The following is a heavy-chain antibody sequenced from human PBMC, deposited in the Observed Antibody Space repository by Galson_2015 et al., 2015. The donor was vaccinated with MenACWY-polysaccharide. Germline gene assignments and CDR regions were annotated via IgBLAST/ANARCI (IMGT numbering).Heavy chain of an antibody. CDR2: ISSGSSTI. CDR1: GFTFSSYT. Sequence: SLRLSCAASGFTFSSYTMNWVRQAPGEGLEWLSYISSGSSTIYYADSVKGRSTISRDNAKNSLYLQINSLRAEDTAVYYCARGRLDYRGQGTPVTVSS. V-gene: IGHV3-48*01. J-gene: IGHJ4*02. CDR3: ARGRLDY.